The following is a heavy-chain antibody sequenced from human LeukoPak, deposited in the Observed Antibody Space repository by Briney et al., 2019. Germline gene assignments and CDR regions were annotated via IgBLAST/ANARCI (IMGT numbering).Heavy chain of an antibody. CDR1: GGSISSSSNC. CDR3: AIQPWFGEVIDYFDY. V-gene: IGHV4-39*01. J-gene: IGHJ4*02. CDR2: IYDSACT. D-gene: IGHD3-10*01. Sequence: PSETLSLTCTVSGGSISSSSNCWGCIRPPPGQGLEWIGCIYDSACTYYTPTRKFPLSISVDTSKNQFSLKRRSVTAADTAVYYCAIQPWFGEVIDYFDYWGQGTLVTVSS.